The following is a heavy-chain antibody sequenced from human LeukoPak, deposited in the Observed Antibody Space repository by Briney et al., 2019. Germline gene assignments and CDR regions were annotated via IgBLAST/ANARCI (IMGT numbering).Heavy chain of an antibody. CDR3: AREYMVRDRLDY. CDR2: IKQDGSEK. J-gene: IGHJ4*02. V-gene: IGHV3-7*01. Sequence: PGGSLRLSCADSGFTFSSNTMSWVRQAPGKGLEWVANIKQDGSEKYYVDSVKGRFTISRDNAKNSLYLQMNSLRAEDTAVYYCAREYMVRDRLDYWGQGTLVTFSS. CDR1: GFTFSSNT. D-gene: IGHD3-10*01.